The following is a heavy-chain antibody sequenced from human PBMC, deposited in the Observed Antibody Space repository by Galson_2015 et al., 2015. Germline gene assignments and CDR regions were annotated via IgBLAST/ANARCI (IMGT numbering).Heavy chain of an antibody. CDR2: MDTGVST. CDR3: ERSADTYQWFES. CDR1: GAFIATYY. J-gene: IGHJ5*01. Sequence: ETLAPHCRVSGAFIATYYWSWIRPVPGGGLEWIGNMDTGVSTDYKPSLESRVTISADTSKNQFSLKLGYATTADTAIYYCERSADTYQWFESWGHGALVPVS. D-gene: IGHD5-18*01. V-gene: IGHV4-59*01.